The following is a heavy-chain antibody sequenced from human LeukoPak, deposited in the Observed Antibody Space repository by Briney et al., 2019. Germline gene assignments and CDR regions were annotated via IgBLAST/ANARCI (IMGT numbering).Heavy chain of an antibody. CDR1: GYTFTGYY. V-gene: IGHV1-2*02. J-gene: IGHJ4*02. CDR2: INPNSGGK. Sequence: ASVKVSCQASGYTFTGYYMHWVRQAPGQGLEWVGWINPNSGGKNYAQKFQGRVTMTRDTSISTAYMELSRLRSGDTAVYYCARDPARIKPPDPYYYGSGSFDYWGQGTLVSVSS. D-gene: IGHD3-10*01. CDR3: ARDPARIKPPDPYYYGSGSFDY.